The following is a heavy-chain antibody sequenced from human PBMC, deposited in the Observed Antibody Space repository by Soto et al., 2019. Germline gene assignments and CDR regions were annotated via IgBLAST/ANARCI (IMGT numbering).Heavy chain of an antibody. CDR1: GYTFPHHG. CDR2: ISAYNGNT. V-gene: IGHV1-18*01. Sequence: ARRTVSRNASGYTFPHHGNNKVRQAPWQRIEWMGWISAYNGNTNYAQKLQGRVTMTTDTSTSTAYMELRSLRSDDTAVYYCARDSSSLRYFDWLTPFDYWGQGTLVTVSS. D-gene: IGHD3-9*01. CDR3: ARDSSSLRYFDWLTPFDY. J-gene: IGHJ4*02.